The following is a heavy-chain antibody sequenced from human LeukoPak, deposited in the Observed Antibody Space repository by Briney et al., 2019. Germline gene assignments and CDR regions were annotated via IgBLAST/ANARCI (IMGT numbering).Heavy chain of an antibody. CDR3: ATILYCSGGSCYSYWFDP. D-gene: IGHD2-15*01. V-gene: IGHV1-2*02. CDR1: AYTFTGYY. J-gene: IGHJ5*02. Sequence: ASVKVSCKASAYTFTGYYMHWVRQAPGQGLEWMGWINPNSGGTNYAQKFQGRVTMTRDTSISTAYMELSRLRSDDTAVYYCATILYCSGGSCYSYWFDPWGQGTLVTVSS. CDR2: INPNSGGT.